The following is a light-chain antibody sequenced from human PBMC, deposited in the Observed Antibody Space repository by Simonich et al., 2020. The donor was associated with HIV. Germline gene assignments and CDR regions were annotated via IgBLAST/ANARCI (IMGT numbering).Light chain of an antibody. V-gene: IGKV2-29*02. CDR2: EVS. J-gene: IGKJ2*01. CDR1: QSLLHGDGKTD. CDR3: MQSIQLLYT. Sequence: DTVMTQTPLSLSVTPGQPASISCKSGQSLLHGDGKTDLYWYLQKPGQSTQVLIYEVSSRVSGGPDRFSGSGSGTDFTLRISRVEAEDVGVYYCMQSIQLLYTFGQGTKLEIK.